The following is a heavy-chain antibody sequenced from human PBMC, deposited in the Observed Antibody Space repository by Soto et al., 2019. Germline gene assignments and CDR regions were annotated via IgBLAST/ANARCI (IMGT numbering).Heavy chain of an antibody. Sequence: EVQLLESGGGLVQPGGSLRLSCAASGFTFNNYAMSWVRQAPGKGLEWVSAISGRGGSTYYADSVKGRFTISRDNSKNTLYLQMNSLRADDTAIYYCANSVMTYYYDSSGSGGFDPWGQGTLVTVSS. CDR2: ISGRGGST. CDR1: GFTFNNYA. CDR3: ANSVMTYYYDSSGSGGFDP. V-gene: IGHV3-23*01. J-gene: IGHJ5*02. D-gene: IGHD3-22*01.